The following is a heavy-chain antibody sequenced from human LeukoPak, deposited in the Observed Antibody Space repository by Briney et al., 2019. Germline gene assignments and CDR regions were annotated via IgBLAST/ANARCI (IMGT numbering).Heavy chain of an antibody. Sequence: PGGSLRLSCEASGLTFSSYAMSWVRQAPGKGLEWVSYISSSGSTIYYADSVKGRFTISRDNAKNSLYLQMNSLRAEDTAVYYCATQLQSDYYYGMDVWGQGTTVTVSS. CDR1: GLTFSSYA. V-gene: IGHV3-48*04. CDR2: ISSSGSTI. D-gene: IGHD4-11*01. J-gene: IGHJ6*02. CDR3: ATQLQSDYYYGMDV.